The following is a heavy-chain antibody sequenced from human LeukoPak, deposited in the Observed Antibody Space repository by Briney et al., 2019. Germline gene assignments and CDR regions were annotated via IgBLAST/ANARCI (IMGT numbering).Heavy chain of an antibody. D-gene: IGHD2-15*01. V-gene: IGHV4-34*01. J-gene: IGHJ6*03. Sequence: PSETLSLTCAVYGGSFSGYYWSWIRQPPGKGLEGIGEINHSGSTNYNPSLKSRVTISVDTSKNQFSLKLSSVTAADTAVYYCAAARRGCSGGSCYSDYYYYMDVWGKGTTVTVSS. CDR2: INHSGST. CDR3: AAARRGCSGGSCYSDYYYYMDV. CDR1: GGSFSGYY.